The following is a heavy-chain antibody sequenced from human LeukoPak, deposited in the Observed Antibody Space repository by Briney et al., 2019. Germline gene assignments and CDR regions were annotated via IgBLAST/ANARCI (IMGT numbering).Heavy chain of an antibody. CDR2: IKQDGSEK. D-gene: IGHD3-22*01. V-gene: IGHV3-7*01. Sequence: GGSLRLSCAASGFTFSSYWMSWVRQAPGKGLEWVANIKQDGSEKYYVDSVKGRFTISRDNAKNSLYLQMNSLRAEDTAVYYCARELVRHYYDSSGYYFSKRFDYWGQGTLVTISS. J-gene: IGHJ4*02. CDR1: GFTFSSYW. CDR3: ARELVRHYYDSSGYYFSKRFDY.